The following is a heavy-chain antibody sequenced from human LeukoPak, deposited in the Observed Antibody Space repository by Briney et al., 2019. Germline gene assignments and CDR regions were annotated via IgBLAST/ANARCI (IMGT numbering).Heavy chain of an antibody. V-gene: IGHV3-33*01. Sequence: GGSLRLSCAASGFTFSSYGMRWVRQAPGKGLEWVAVIWYDGSNKYYADSVKGRFTISRDNSKNTLYLQMNSLRAEDTAVYYCAREYSNYDFDYWGQGTLVTVSS. CDR1: GFTFSSYG. CDR2: IWYDGSNK. D-gene: IGHD4-11*01. CDR3: AREYSNYDFDY. J-gene: IGHJ4*02.